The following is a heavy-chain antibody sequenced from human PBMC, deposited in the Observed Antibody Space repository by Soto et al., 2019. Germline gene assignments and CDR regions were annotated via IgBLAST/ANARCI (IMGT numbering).Heavy chain of an antibody. Sequence: PSETLSLTCAVYGGSFSGYYWSLIRQPPGKGLEWIGEINHSGSTNYNPSLKSRVTISVDTSKNQFSLKLSSVTAADTAVYYCARGPIHRGYYGMDVWGQGTTVTVSS. D-gene: IGHD3-16*01. J-gene: IGHJ6*02. CDR1: GGSFSGYY. CDR3: ARGPIHRGYYGMDV. V-gene: IGHV4-34*01. CDR2: INHSGST.